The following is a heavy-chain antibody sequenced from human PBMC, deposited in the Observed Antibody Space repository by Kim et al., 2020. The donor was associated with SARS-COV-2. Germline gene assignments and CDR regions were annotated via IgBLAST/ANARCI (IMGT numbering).Heavy chain of an antibody. CDR1: GEPFSFYY. CDR3: APLGCSGSSCYSRYFHH. D-gene: IGHD2-15*01. Sequence: SETLSLTCAVYGEPFSFYYWSWIRQPPGKGLEWIGQINHGGTTSYNPSLKSRVTISVDTSKKQFSVKLSSVTAADTAVYYCAPLGCSGSSCYSRYFHHWDQGTLVTVSS. CDR2: INHGGTT. V-gene: IGHV4-34*01. J-gene: IGHJ1*01.